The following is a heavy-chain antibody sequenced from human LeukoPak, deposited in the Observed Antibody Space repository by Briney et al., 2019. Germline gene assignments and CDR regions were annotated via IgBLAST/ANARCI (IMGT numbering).Heavy chain of an antibody. CDR1: GYSFTSYW. CDR3: ARLTPTVTTEVNWFDP. Sequence: GESLKISCKGSGYSFTSYWIGWVRQMPGKGLEWMGIIYPGDSDTRYSPSFQGQVTISADKSISTAYLQWSSLKASDTAMYYCARLTPTVTTEVNWFDPWGQGTLVTVSS. D-gene: IGHD4-11*01. J-gene: IGHJ5*02. CDR2: IYPGDSDT. V-gene: IGHV5-51*01.